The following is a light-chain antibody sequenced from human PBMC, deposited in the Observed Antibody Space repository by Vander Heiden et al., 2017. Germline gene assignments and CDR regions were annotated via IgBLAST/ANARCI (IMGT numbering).Light chain of an antibody. CDR1: FGSVSTTFY. CDR3: VLYMGSAIGV. CDR2: NTN. V-gene: IGLV8-61*01. J-gene: IGLJ3*02. Sequence: QTVVTQAPSLSVSPAGTVTLPCGFSFGSVSTTFYPTWYQQTPGQPPRTLIYNTNTRSSGVPDRFSGSILGNKDALTITGAQADDECDDDCVLYMGSAIGVFGGGTKLTVL.